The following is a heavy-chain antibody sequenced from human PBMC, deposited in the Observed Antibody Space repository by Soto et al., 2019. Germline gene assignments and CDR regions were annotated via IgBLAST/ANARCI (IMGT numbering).Heavy chain of an antibody. CDR3: ARRSTSCCQNFDC. V-gene: IGHV3-23*01. CDR2: ISGTGGDT. J-gene: IGHJ4*02. Sequence: EVQLLESGGGLVQPGGSLRLSCAASGFTFSNYAMNWVRQAPGKGLEWVAAISGTGGDTYYADSVKGRFTISRDNSKNTLYLQMNSLRADDTAVYYCARRSTSCCQNFDCWGQGTLVTVSS. D-gene: IGHD2-2*01. CDR1: GFTFSNYA.